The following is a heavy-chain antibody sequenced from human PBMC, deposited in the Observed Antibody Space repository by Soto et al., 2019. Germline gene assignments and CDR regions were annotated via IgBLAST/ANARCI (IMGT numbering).Heavy chain of an antibody. Sequence: PSETLSLTCTVSGGSISSYYWSWIRQPPGKGLEWIGYIYYSGSTNYNPSLKSRVTISVDTSKNQFSLKLSSVTAADTAVYYCARGYDFWSGPTSGFDPWGQGTLVTVSS. CDR3: ARGYDFWSGPTSGFDP. J-gene: IGHJ5*02. V-gene: IGHV4-59*01. CDR2: IYYSGST. CDR1: GGSISSYY. D-gene: IGHD3-3*01.